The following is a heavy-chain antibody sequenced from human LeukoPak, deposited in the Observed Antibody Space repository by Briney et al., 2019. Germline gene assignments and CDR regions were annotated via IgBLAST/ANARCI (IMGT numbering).Heavy chain of an antibody. CDR1: GGSFSGYY. V-gene: IGHV4-34*01. CDR3: ARADTAMVLYYYYMDV. J-gene: IGHJ6*03. D-gene: IGHD5-18*01. CDR2: INHSGST. Sequence: SETLSLTCAVYGGSFSGYYWSWIRQPPGKGLEWIGEINHSGSTNYNPSLKSRVTISVDTSKNQFSLKLSSVTAADTAVYYCARADTAMVLYYYYMDVWGKGTTVTVA.